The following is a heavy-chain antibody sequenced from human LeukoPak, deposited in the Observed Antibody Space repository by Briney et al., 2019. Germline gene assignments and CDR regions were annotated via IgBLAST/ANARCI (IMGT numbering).Heavy chain of an antibody. CDR2: ISGSGGST. Sequence: GGSLRLSCAASGFTFSSYAMSWVRQAPGKGLEWVSAISGSGGSTYYADSVKGRFTISRDNSKNTLYLQMNSLRAEDTAVYYCAKKEYYYDSSGYWSQYYYYMDVWGKGTTVTVSS. CDR1: GFTFSSYA. CDR3: AKKEYYYDSSGYWSQYYYYMDV. D-gene: IGHD3-22*01. J-gene: IGHJ6*03. V-gene: IGHV3-23*01.